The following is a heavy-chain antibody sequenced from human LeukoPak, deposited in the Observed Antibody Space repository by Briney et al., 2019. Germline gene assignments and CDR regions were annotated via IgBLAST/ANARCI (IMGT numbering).Heavy chain of an antibody. V-gene: IGHV4-59*01. D-gene: IGHD2-15*01. CDR3: AREEVLHGFDI. CDR2: IYYSGST. J-gene: IGHJ3*02. Sequence: SETLSLTCTVSGGSISTYYWSWIRQPPGKGLEYIGYIYYSGSTNYNPSLKSRVTMSLDTSKNQFSLKLSSVTAADTAVYYCAREEVLHGFDIWGQGTMVTVSS. CDR1: GGSISTYY.